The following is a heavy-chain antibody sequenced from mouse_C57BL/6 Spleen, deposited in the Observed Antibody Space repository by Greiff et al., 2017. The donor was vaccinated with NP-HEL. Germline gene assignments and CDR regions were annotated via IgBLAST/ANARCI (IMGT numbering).Heavy chain of an antibody. V-gene: IGHV1-80*01. CDR3: ARGGYYSNYYAMDY. Sequence: QVQLQQSGAELVKPGASVKISCKASGYAFSSYWMNWVKQRPGKGLEWIGQIYPGDGDTNYNGKFKGKATLTADKSSSTAYMQLSSLTSEDSAVYFCARGGYYSNYYAMDYWGQGTSVTVSS. CDR1: GYAFSSYW. D-gene: IGHD2-5*01. CDR2: IYPGDGDT. J-gene: IGHJ4*01.